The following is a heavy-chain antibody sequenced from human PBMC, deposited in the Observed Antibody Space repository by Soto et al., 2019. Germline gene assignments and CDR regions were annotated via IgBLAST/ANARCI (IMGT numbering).Heavy chain of an antibody. V-gene: IGHV1-18*04. CDR1: GYTFTSHG. CDR2: ISAYNGNT. Sequence: QVQLVQSGAEVKKPGASVKISCKTSGYTFTSHGISCVRQAPGQGLEWMGWISAYNGNTNYAQKLQGRVTMTTDTPTSTAYMELRSLRSDDTAVYYCARTYCSSARCYSDYWGQGTLVTVSS. CDR3: ARTYCSSARCYSDY. D-gene: IGHD2-2*01. J-gene: IGHJ4*02.